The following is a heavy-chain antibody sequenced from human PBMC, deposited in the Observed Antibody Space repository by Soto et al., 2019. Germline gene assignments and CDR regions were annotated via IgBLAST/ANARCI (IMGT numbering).Heavy chain of an antibody. CDR3: ARSPLVVLNYFES. J-gene: IGHJ4*01. Sequence: QVQLVQSGTEVKKPGSSVKVSCKASGGTFRNYPINWVRQAPGQGLEWMGSIFSLTDIPDYAQNFQARLTISADKSTITAYIELSSLTSDDTAMYFCARSPLVVLNYFESWGHGTLVTVSS. V-gene: IGHV1-69*02. CDR1: GGTFRNYP. CDR2: IFSLTDIP.